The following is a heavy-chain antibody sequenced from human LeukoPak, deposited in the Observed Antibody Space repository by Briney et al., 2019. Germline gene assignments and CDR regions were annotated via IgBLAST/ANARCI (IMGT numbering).Heavy chain of an antibody. V-gene: IGHV1-2*02. D-gene: IGHD3-22*01. CDR1: GYTFSGYY. J-gene: IGHJ5*02. CDR2: INPNSGDT. Sequence: WASVKVSCKASGYTFSGYYMHWVRQAPGQGLEWMGWINPNSGDTHYAQRFQGRVTMTRDTSISTAYMELSRLRSDDTAVYYCARVPYYSDSSSYSNWFDPWGQGTLVTVSS. CDR3: ARVPYYSDSSSYSNWFDP.